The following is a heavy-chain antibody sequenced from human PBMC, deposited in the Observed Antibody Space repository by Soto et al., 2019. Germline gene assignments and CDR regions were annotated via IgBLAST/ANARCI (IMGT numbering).Heavy chain of an antibody. V-gene: IGHV4-34*01. Sequence: QVQLQQWGAGLLKPSETLSLTCAVYGGSFSGYYWSWIRQPPGKGLEWIGEINHSGSTNYNPSLKSRATISVDTSKNQFSLKLSSVTAADTAVYYCARGKGGYSSGWSEGYFQHWGQGTLVTVSS. CDR2: INHSGST. D-gene: IGHD6-19*01. CDR1: GGSFSGYY. J-gene: IGHJ1*01. CDR3: ARGKGGYSSGWSEGYFQH.